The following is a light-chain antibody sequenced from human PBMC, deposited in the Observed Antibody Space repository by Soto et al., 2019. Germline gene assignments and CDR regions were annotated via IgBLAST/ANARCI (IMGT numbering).Light chain of an antibody. V-gene: IGKV3D-15*01. Sequence: VMTQSPANLSVSPGEGVTLSCRASQNVASNIAWYQVKPAQPPRLLIYASSTRATGIPATFSGSGSGTQFSLTISSLQSEDSAVYYCQQYYHWGLSFGGGTKVEI. CDR3: QQYYHWGLS. CDR1: QNVASN. CDR2: ASS. J-gene: IGKJ4*01.